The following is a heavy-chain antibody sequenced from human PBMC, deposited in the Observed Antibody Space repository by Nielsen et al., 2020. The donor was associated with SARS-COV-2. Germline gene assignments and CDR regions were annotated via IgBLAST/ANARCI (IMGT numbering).Heavy chain of an antibody. CDR2: IYYSGST. V-gene: IGHV4-59*13. CDR3: ARGTIFGVVTAIDY. D-gene: IGHD3-3*01. CDR1: GGSISLYY. Sequence: SETLSLTCTVSGGSISLYYWNWIRQPPGKGLEWIGYIYYSGSTNYNPSLKSRVTISVHTSKNQFSLKLSSVTAADTAVYYCARGTIFGVVTAIDYWGQGTLVTVSS. J-gene: IGHJ4*02.